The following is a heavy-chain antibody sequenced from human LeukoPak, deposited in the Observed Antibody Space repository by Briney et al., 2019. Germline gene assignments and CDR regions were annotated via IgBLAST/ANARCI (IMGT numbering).Heavy chain of an antibody. Sequence: GGSLRLSCAASGFTFDDYGMSWVRQAPGKGLEWVSGINWNGGSTGYADSVKGRFTISRDNAKNSLYLQMNSLRAEDTALYYCARDSRSTVTNYYYYYYMDVWGKGTTVTVSS. J-gene: IGHJ6*03. V-gene: IGHV3-20*04. CDR2: INWNGGST. D-gene: IGHD4-17*01. CDR1: GFTFDDYG. CDR3: ARDSRSTVTNYYYYYYMDV.